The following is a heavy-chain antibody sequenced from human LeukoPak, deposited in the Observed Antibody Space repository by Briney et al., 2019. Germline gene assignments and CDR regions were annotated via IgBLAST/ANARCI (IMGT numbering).Heavy chain of an antibody. Sequence: AGGSLRLSCAASGFTFSSYGMHWVRQAPGKGLEWVAVISYDGSNKYYADSVKGRFTISRDNSKNTLYLQMNSLRAEDTAVYCCARERDSSSWYAFDIWGQGTMVTVSS. CDR2: ISYDGSNK. V-gene: IGHV3-30*03. J-gene: IGHJ3*02. CDR3: ARERDSSSWYAFDI. CDR1: GFTFSSYG. D-gene: IGHD6-13*01.